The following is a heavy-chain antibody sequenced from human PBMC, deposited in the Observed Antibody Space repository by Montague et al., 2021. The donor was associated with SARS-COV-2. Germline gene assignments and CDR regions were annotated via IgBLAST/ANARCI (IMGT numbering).Heavy chain of an antibody. CDR3: ASQPIPVTGSGEFDY. Sequence: SETLSLTCTVSGGSISSSSYYWGWIRQPPGKGLEWIGSIYYSGSTYYNPSLKSRVTISVDTSKNQFSLRLRSVTAADTAVYYCASQPIPVTGSGEFDYWGPGTLVTVSS. J-gene: IGHJ4*02. CDR1: GGSISSSSYY. CDR2: IYYSGST. D-gene: IGHD6-19*01. V-gene: IGHV4-39*01.